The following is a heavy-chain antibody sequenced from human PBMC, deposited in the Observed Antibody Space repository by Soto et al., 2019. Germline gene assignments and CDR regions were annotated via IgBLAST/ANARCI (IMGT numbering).Heavy chain of an antibody. Sequence: SVKVSFKASGGTFSSYAISWLRQAPGQGLEWMGVIIPIFGTANYAQKFQGRVTITADESTSTAYMELSSLRSEDTAVYHCARRKSVRFLAPDNVKKSYYYYGMDVWGQGTTVTVS. J-gene: IGHJ6*02. CDR2: IIPIFGTA. D-gene: IGHD3-3*01. CDR1: GGTFSSYA. CDR3: ARRKSVRFLAPDNVKKSYYYYGMDV. V-gene: IGHV1-69*13.